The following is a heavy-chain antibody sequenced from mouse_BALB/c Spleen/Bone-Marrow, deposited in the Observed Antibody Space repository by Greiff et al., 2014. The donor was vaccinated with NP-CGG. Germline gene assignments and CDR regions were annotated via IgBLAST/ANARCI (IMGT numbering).Heavy chain of an antibody. CDR2: ISYDGSN. Sequence: EVQVVESGPGLVIPSQSLSLTCSVTGYSITSGYYWNWIRQFPGNKLEWLGYISYDGSNHYNPSLTNLVSITRDTSKNQFFLKLNSVTTEDTATYYCASVEVHAMDYWGQGTSVTVSS. D-gene: IGHD2-14*01. J-gene: IGHJ4*01. CDR3: ASVEVHAMDY. V-gene: IGHV3-6*02. CDR1: GYSITSGYY.